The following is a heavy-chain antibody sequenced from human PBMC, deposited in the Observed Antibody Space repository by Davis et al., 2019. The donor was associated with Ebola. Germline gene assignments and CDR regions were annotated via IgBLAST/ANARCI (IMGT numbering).Heavy chain of an antibody. Sequence: PSETLSLTCSVSGGPISSDNYYWGWFRQPPGKGLEWIGSVSYGGTTFYNPSLKGRITISIDTSKNQFYLKLSSVTAADTAVYYCARRPIDENWFDPWGQGTLVTVSS. CDR2: VSYGGTT. CDR1: GGPISSDNYY. V-gene: IGHV4-39*01. J-gene: IGHJ5*02. CDR3: ARRPIDENWFDP.